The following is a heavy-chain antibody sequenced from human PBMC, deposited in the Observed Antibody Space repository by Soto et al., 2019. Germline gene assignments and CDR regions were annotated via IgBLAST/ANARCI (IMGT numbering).Heavy chain of an antibody. J-gene: IGHJ4*02. D-gene: IGHD3-10*01. Sequence: GGSLRLSCAASGFTFSSYSMNWVRQAPGKGLEWVSSISSSSSYIYYADSVKGRFTISRDNAKNSLYLQMNSLRSEDTAVYYCARVPPWGNSAGDYYIQHYDSWGQGTPVTVSS. CDR2: ISSSSSYI. CDR3: ARVPPWGNSAGDYYIQHYDS. V-gene: IGHV3-21*01. CDR1: GFTFSSYS.